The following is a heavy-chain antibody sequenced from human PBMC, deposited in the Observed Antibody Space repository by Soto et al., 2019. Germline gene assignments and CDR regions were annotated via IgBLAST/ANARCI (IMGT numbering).Heavy chain of an antibody. CDR3: AGFPNYDGMDV. CDR2: ISYDGSNE. Sequence: QVQLVESGGGVVQPGRSLRLSCAASGFIFRIYGMHWVRQAPGKGLEWVAVISYDGSNEHYADSVKGRFTISRDNSKNTLYLQMNSLRAEDTAVYYCAGFPNYDGMDVWGQGTKVTVSS. D-gene: IGHD2-15*01. CDR1: GFIFRIYG. V-gene: IGHV3-30*03. J-gene: IGHJ6*02.